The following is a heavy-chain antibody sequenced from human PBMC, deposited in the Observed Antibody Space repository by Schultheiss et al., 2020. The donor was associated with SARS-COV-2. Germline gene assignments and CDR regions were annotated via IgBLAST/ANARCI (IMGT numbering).Heavy chain of an antibody. V-gene: IGHV3-21*01. D-gene: IGHD1-7*01. J-gene: IGHJ6*02. CDR1: GFIFSTYN. CDR2: ISSNGFYT. CDR3: ARAGTTFPRAEYYYYGMDV. Sequence: GGSLRLSCAASGFIFSTYNMNWVRQAPGKGLEWVSSISSNGFYTFYADSAKGRFTISRDNAKNSLYLQMNSLRAEDTAVYYCARAGTTFPRAEYYYYGMDVWGQGTTVTVSS.